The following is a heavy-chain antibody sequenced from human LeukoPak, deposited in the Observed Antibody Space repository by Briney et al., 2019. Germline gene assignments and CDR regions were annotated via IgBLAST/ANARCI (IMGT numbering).Heavy chain of an antibody. CDR1: GFTFSSNG. D-gene: IGHD4-11*01. J-gene: IGHJ4*02. CDR2: IKQDGSEK. Sequence: PVGLLRLSCSASGFTFSSNGLSWVRQAPGKGLGWVANIKQDGSEKYYVDSVKGRFTISRDNAKNSLYLQMNSLRAEDTAVYYCARGYGNYGYWGQGTLVTVSS. CDR3: ARGYGNYGY. V-gene: IGHV3-7*01.